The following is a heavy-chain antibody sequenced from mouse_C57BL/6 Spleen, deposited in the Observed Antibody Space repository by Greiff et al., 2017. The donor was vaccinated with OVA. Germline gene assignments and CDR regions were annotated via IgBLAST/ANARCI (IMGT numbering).Heavy chain of an antibody. CDR3: ARDTTVVNY. V-gene: IGHV1-59*01. CDR1: GYTFTSYW. J-gene: IGHJ2*01. Sequence: VQLQQPGAELVRPGTSVKLSCKASGYTFTSYWMHWVKQRPGQGLEWIGVIDPSDSYTNYNQKFKGKATLTVDTSSSTAYMQLSSLTSEDSAVYYCARDTTVVNYWGKGTTLTVSS. D-gene: IGHD1-1*01. CDR2: IDPSDSYT.